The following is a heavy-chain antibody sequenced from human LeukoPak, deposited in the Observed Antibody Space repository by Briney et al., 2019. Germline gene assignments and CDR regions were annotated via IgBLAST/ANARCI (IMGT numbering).Heavy chain of an antibody. CDR1: GYTFTSYG. CDR3: ASATVSEMATTLDY. CDR2: ISAYNGNT. V-gene: IGHV1-18*01. Sequence: ASVKVSCKASGYTFTSYGISWVRQAPGQGLEWMGWISAYNGNTNYAQKLQGRVTMTTDTSTSTAYMELRSLRSDDTAVYYCASATVSEMATTLDYWGQGTLVTVSS. D-gene: IGHD5-24*01. J-gene: IGHJ4*02.